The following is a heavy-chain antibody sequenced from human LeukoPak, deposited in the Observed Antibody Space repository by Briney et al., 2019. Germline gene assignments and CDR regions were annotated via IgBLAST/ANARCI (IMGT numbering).Heavy chain of an antibody. J-gene: IGHJ4*02. CDR1: GYNFTNYW. V-gene: IGHV5-10-1*01. CDR2: IDPSNSYT. Sequence: GESLKISCKGSGYNFTNYWISWVRQMPGKGLEWMGRIDPSNSYTNYSPPFQGHVPISADRSISTAYLQWNSLKASDTAMYYCARHADYHILTGFDYWGQGTLVTVS. D-gene: IGHD3-9*01. CDR3: ARHADYHILTGFDY.